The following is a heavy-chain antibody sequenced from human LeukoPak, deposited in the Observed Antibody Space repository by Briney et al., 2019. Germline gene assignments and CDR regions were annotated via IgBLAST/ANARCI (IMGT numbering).Heavy chain of an antibody. Sequence: SETLSLTCTVSGGSISSHYWSWIRQPPGKGLEWIGYIYYSGSTNYNPSLKSRVTISVDTSKNQFSLKLSSVTAADTAVYYCARVKGDYDFWSGYREHYYYYYMDVWGKGTTVTVSS. V-gene: IGHV4-59*11. D-gene: IGHD3-3*01. CDR1: GGSISSHY. J-gene: IGHJ6*03. CDR3: ARVKGDYDFWSGYREHYYYYYMDV. CDR2: IYYSGST.